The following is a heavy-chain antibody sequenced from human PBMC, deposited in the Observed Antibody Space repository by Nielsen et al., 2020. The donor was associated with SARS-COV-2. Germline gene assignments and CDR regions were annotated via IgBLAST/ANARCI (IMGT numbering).Heavy chain of an antibody. J-gene: IGHJ4*02. CDR1: GFSFSDSG. CDR2: IRSKTHSYET. CDR3: ASLAAAGLDY. D-gene: IGHD6-13*01. V-gene: IGHV3-73*01. Sequence: GGSLRLSCAASGFSFSDSGMHWVRQASGKGLEWVGRIRSKTHSYETVYAASVRDRFTISRDDSKNTAYLQMNSLRAEDTAVYYCASLAAAGLDYWGQGTLVTVSS.